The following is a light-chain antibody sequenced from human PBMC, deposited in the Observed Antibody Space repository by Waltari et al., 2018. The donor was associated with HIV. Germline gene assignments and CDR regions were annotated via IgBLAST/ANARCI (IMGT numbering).Light chain of an antibody. CDR2: KDT. CDR1: ALAQKY. Sequence: SSELTQPSSVSVSPGQTARITCSGDALAQKYARWFQQKPGQAPILVIYKDTERPSGIPERFSGSSSGTTVTLTISGAQVEDEADYFCYSAADKNVLFGGGTKLTVL. CDR3: YSAADKNVL. J-gene: IGLJ2*01. V-gene: IGLV3-27*01.